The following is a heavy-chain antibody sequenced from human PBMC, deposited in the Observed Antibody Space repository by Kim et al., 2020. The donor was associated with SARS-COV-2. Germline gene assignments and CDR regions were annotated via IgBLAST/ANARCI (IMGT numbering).Heavy chain of an antibody. CDR3: AREGSGSYNWLDP. D-gene: IGHD3-10*01. J-gene: IGHJ5*02. V-gene: IGHV1-3*01. Sequence: YSPKIQGRDTSTRDTSATTAYMELSSLTSKDTAVYYCAREGSGSYNWLDPWGQGTLVTVSS.